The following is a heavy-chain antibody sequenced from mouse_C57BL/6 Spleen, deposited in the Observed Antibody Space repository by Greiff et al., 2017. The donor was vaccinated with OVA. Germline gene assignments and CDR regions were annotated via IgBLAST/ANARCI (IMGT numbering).Heavy chain of an antibody. V-gene: IGHV5-9*04. CDR2: ISGGGGNT. J-gene: IGHJ2*01. CDR3: ARRGIYYGNYERYFDY. D-gene: IGHD2-1*01. Sequence: EVHLVESGGGLLQPGGSLKLSCAASGFTFSSYTMSWVRLTPETRLEWVAPISGGGGNTYYPDSVQGRFTIFRDNAKTTLYLHMSSLRSEDTAVYYCARRGIYYGNYERYFDYWGQGTTLTVSS. CDR1: GFTFSSYT.